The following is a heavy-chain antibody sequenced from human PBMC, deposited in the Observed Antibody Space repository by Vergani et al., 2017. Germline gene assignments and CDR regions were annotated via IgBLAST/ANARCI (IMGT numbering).Heavy chain of an antibody. V-gene: IGHV4-34*01. J-gene: IGHJ6*03. CDR1: GVSFSGDY. Sequence: QVQLQQWGAGLLKPSETLSLTCAVYGVSFSGDYWSWIRQPPGKGLEWIGEINHSGSTNYNPSLKSRVTISVDTSKNQFSLKLSSVTAADTAVYYCAGIVGATRSYYYYMDVWGKGSTVTVSS. CDR3: AGIVGATRSYYYYMDV. D-gene: IGHD1-26*01. CDR2: INHSGST.